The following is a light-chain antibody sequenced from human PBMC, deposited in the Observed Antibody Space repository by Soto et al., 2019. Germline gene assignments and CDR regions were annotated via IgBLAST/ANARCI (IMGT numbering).Light chain of an antibody. Sequence: EIVLTQSPGTLSLSPGERATLSCRASQSVSSTNLAWYQQRPGQAPRLLIYTASRRVTGIPDRFSGSGSGTDFTLTIYSLEPEDFAVYYCQHYSGSLWTFGQGTKVEIK. J-gene: IGKJ1*01. CDR3: QHYSGSLWT. CDR2: TAS. CDR1: QSVSSTN. V-gene: IGKV3-20*01.